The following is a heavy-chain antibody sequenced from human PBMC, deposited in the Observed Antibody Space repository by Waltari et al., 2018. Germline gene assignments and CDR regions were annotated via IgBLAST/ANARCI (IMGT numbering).Heavy chain of an antibody. Sequence: QLQLQESGPGLVKPSETLSLTCPVSGGSISSSSYYWGWIRQPPGKGLEWIGSIYYSGSTYYNPSLKSRVTISVDTSKNQFSLKLSSVTAADTAVYYCARGRGARLGVDYDYWGQGTLVTVSS. J-gene: IGHJ4*02. CDR2: IYYSGST. D-gene: IGHD3-10*01. V-gene: IGHV4-39*07. CDR3: ARGRGARLGVDYDY. CDR1: GGSISSSSYY.